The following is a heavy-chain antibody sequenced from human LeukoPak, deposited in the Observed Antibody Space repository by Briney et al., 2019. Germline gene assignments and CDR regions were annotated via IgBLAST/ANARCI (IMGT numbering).Heavy chain of an antibody. J-gene: IGHJ4*02. CDR3: ARARYYDSSGYRWYYFDY. CDR1: GGSLSGYY. Sequence: SETLSLTCAVSGGSLSGYYWTWIRQPPGKGLEWIGDINHGGSTNYNPSLKSRVTISVDTSKNQFSLKLSSVTAADAAVYYCARARYYDSSGYRWYYFDYWGQGTLVTVSS. D-gene: IGHD3-22*01. V-gene: IGHV4-34*01. CDR2: INHGGST.